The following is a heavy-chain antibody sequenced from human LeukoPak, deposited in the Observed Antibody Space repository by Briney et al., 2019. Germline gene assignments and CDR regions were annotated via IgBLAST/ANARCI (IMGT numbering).Heavy chain of an antibody. V-gene: IGHV4-59*08. J-gene: IGHJ4*02. Sequence: PSETLSLTCTVSSGSISSYYWSWIRQPPGKGLEWIGYIYYSGGTNYNPSLKSRVTISVDTSKNQFSLKLSSVTAADTAVYYCARGTVTIDYWGQGTLVTVSS. CDR2: IYYSGGT. CDR3: ARGTVTIDY. CDR1: SGSISSYY. D-gene: IGHD4-17*01.